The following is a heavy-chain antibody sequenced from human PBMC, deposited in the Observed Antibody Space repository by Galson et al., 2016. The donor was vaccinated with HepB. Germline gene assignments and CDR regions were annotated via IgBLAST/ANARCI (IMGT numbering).Heavy chain of an antibody. CDR3: ARAYCSSTSCYYFGMDV. V-gene: IGHV1-8*01. Sequence: SVKVSCKASGYSFSNYDINWVRQATGQGLQWMGWMKPNSGDTGFAQKFQGRVTMTRNTTISTAYLELSSLRSEESAVYYCARAYCSSTSCYYFGMDVWGNGTTVTVSS. CDR2: MKPNSGDT. J-gene: IGHJ6*04. CDR1: GYSFSNYD. D-gene: IGHD2-2*01.